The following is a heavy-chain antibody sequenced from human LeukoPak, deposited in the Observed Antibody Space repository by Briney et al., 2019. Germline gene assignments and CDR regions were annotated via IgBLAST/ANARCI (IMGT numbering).Heavy chain of an antibody. CDR2: ISSSGSTI. D-gene: IGHD6-19*01. CDR1: GFTFSSYE. CDR3: ARDGAVAGNDY. V-gene: IGHV3-48*03. J-gene: IGHJ4*02. Sequence: PGGSLRLSCAASGFTFSSYEMNWVRQAPGQGLEWVSYISSSGSTIYYADSVKGRFTISRDNAKNSLYLQMNSLRAEDTAVYYCARDGAVAGNDYWGQGTLVTVSS.